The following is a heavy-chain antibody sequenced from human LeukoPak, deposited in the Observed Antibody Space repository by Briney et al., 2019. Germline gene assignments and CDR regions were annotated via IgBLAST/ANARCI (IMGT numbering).Heavy chain of an antibody. CDR3: ARFLSAFDI. J-gene: IGHJ3*02. V-gene: IGHV4-4*07. CDR1: GVSISSYW. Sequence: SETLSLTCTVSGVSISSYWWSWIRQPAGKGLEWIGHISTIGSTIYNPSLKSRVTISGDKSKSQFSLKLSSVTAADTAVYYCARFLSAFDIWGQGTVVTVSS. CDR2: ISTIGST.